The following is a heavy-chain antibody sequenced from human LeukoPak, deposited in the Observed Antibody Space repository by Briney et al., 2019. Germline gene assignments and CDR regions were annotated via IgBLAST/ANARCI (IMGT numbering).Heavy chain of an antibody. D-gene: IGHD3-9*01. CDR2: INHRGST. CDR1: GGSFSRYY. CDR3: ARPPPDYYDILTGYAPSDAFDI. J-gene: IGHJ3*02. V-gene: IGHV4-34*01. Sequence: SETLSLTCAVNGGSFSRYYWSWIRQPPGKGLEWIGEINHRGSTYYNPSLKSRVTISVDTSKNQFSLKLSSVTAADTAVYYCARPPPDYYDILTGYAPSDAFDIWGQGTMVTVSS.